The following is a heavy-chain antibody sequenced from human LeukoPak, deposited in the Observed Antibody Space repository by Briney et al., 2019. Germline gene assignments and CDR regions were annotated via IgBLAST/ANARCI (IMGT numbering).Heavy chain of an antibody. D-gene: IGHD4-17*01. CDR1: GFTFSRYE. CDR2: IGSSGSII. Sequence: GGSLRLSCAASGFTFSRYELNWVRQAPGKGLEWVSYIGSSGSIIYYADSVKGRFTISRDNAKNSLYLQMSSLRAEDTALYYCARDLGMTDGDYVSYFDYWGQGTLVTVSS. J-gene: IGHJ4*02. CDR3: ARDLGMTDGDYVSYFDY. V-gene: IGHV3-48*03.